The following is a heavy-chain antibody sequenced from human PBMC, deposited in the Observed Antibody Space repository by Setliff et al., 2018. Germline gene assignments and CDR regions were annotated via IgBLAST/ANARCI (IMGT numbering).Heavy chain of an antibody. Sequence: PSETLSLTCTVSGYSISSGYIWGWIRQPPGKGLEWVGNIGHTGSINYNPSLKSRLTISRDTSKNQVSLKLNSVTATDTAVYYCARDLGHGGDSDYWGQGILVTVSA. V-gene: IGHV4-38-2*02. CDR2: IGHTGSI. CDR3: ARDLGHGGDSDY. CDR1: GYSISSGYI. J-gene: IGHJ4*02. D-gene: IGHD2-21*02.